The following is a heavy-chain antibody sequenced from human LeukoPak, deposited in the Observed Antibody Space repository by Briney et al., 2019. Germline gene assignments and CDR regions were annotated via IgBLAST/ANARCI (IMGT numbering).Heavy chain of an antibody. CDR2: MRSKAYGGTT. V-gene: IGHV3-49*04. D-gene: IGHD6-19*01. J-gene: IGHJ4*02. CDR3: TRVPYSSGWYDYFDY. Sequence: GGSLRLSCTASGFTFGDYAMSWVRQAPGKGREGGGFMRSKAYGGTTEYAASVKGRFTISRDDSKSIAYLQMNSLKTEDTAVYYCTRVPYSSGWYDYFDYWGQGTLVTVSS. CDR1: GFTFGDYA.